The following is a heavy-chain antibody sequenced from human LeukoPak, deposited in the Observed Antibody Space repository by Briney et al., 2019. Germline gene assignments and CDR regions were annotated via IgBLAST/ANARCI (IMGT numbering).Heavy chain of an antibody. CDR2: VFYTGET. CDR1: PGSIGGYY. CDR3: ARHAAGVELWFEF. V-gene: IGHV4-59*08. D-gene: IGHD2-21*01. J-gene: IGHJ4*02. Sequence: SETLSLTCSVSPGSIGGYYWSWFRQPPGKGLEWIGYVFYTGETDYNPSLRSRGTISVDASKDQVSLRLTSVTAADTAVYYCARHAAGVELWFEFWGQGTQVTVSS.